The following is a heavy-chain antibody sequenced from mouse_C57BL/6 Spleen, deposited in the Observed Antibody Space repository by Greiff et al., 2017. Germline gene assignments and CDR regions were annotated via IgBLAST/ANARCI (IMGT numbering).Heavy chain of an antibody. Sequence: VQLQQSGPGLVQPSQSLSITCTVSGFSLTSYGVHWVRQSPGKGLEWLGVIGSGGSTDYYAAFISSLSISKDNSKSQVFFKMNSLQADDTAIFYCARNPYGYAMDYWGQGTSVTVSS. CDR3: ARNPYGYAMDY. V-gene: IGHV2-2*01. D-gene: IGHD1-1*01. CDR2: IGSGGST. J-gene: IGHJ4*01. CDR1: GFSLTSYG.